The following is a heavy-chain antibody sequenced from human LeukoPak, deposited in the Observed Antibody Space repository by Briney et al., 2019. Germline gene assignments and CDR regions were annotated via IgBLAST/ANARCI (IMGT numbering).Heavy chain of an antibody. CDR1: GGSISSYY. Sequence: PSETLSLTCTVSGGSISSYYWSWIRQPPGKGLEWIGYIYYSGSTNYNPSLKSRVTISVDTSKNQFSLKLSSVTAADTAVYYCSRHRSSSSWLNYWGQGTLVTVSS. J-gene: IGHJ4*02. V-gene: IGHV4-59*08. CDR2: IYYSGST. CDR3: SRHRSSSSWLNY. D-gene: IGHD6-13*01.